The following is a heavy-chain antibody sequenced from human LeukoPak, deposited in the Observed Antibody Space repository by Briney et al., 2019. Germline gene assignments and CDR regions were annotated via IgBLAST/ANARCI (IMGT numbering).Heavy chain of an antibody. CDR1: GYSISSGYY. CDR3: ARDLLKNSYSSKDDAFDI. J-gene: IGHJ3*02. D-gene: IGHD6-13*01. Sequence: SETLSLTCTVSGYSISSGYYWGWIRQPPGKGLEWIGSIYHSGSTYYNPSLKSRVTISVDTSKNQFSLKLSSVTAADTAVYYCARDLLKNSYSSKDDAFDIWGQGTMATVSS. V-gene: IGHV4-38-2*02. CDR2: IYHSGST.